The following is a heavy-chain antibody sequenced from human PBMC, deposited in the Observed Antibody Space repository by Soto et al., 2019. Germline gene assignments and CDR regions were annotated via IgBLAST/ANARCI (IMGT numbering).Heavy chain of an antibody. Sequence: PGWSLRLSCAASGFTFSSYWMHWVRQAPGKGLVWVSRINSDGSYRGYADSVKGRFTISRDDAKNTSYLQMNSLRVGDTAMYYCVRDDPGLGVDYWGQGTLVTV. CDR1: GFTFSSYW. J-gene: IGHJ4*02. D-gene: IGHD3-16*01. CDR3: VRDDPGLGVDY. V-gene: IGHV3-74*01. CDR2: INSDGSYR.